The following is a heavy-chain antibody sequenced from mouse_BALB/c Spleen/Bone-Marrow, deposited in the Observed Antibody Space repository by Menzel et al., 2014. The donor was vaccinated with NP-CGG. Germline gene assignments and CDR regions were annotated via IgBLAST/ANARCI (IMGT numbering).Heavy chain of an antibody. Sequence: VQLQQSGAELVRPGSSVKISCKASGYAFSSYWMDWVKQRPGQGLEWIGQIYPGDGDTNYSGKFKGKATLTADESSSTAYMQLSSLTSEDSAVYFCAFGNYDFDYWGQGTTLTVSS. CDR3: AFGNYDFDY. J-gene: IGHJ2*01. CDR2: IYPGDGDT. CDR1: GYAFSSYW. V-gene: IGHV1-80*01. D-gene: IGHD2-1*01.